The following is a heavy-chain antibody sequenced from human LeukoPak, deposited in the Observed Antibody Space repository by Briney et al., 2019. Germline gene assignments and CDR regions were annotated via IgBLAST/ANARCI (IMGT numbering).Heavy chain of an antibody. Sequence: SETLSLTCTVSGGSISSFYWSWIRQPPGKGLEWVGYIYYSGSTNYTPSLKSRVTMSADTSKNQFSLNLRSVTAADTAVYYCAREVVAAAGTVDYWGQGTLVTVSS. D-gene: IGHD6-13*01. CDR1: GGSISSFY. J-gene: IGHJ4*02. V-gene: IGHV4-59*01. CDR3: AREVVAAAGTVDY. CDR2: IYYSGST.